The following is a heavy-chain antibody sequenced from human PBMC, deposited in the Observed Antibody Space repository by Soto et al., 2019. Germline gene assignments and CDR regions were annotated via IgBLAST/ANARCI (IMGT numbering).Heavy chain of an antibody. CDR1: GFTFSSYA. J-gene: IGHJ4*02. V-gene: IGHV3-23*03. D-gene: IGHD1-1*01. Sequence: EVQLLESGGGLVQPGGSLRLSCAASGFTFSSYAMSWVRQAPGKGLDWVSSVSNSGGSSTYYADAVKGRVTSSRDDSKNTLYLQLNSLSAEDTAIYYCAKLGGWNEFDYWGQGALVSVSS. CDR2: SVSNSGGSST. CDR3: AKLGGWNEFDY.